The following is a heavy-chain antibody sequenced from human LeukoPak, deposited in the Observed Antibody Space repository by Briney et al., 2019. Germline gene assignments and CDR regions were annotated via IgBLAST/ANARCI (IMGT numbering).Heavy chain of an antibody. V-gene: IGHV4-34*01. Sequence: SETLSLTCAAYGGSFSGYYWSWIRQPPGKGLEWIGEINHSGSTNYNPSLKSRVTISVDTSKNQFSLKLSSVTAADTAVYYCARRTRWLLGAFDIWGQGTMVTVSS. CDR2: INHSGST. D-gene: IGHD3-22*01. J-gene: IGHJ3*02. CDR3: ARRTRWLLGAFDI. CDR1: GGSFSGYY.